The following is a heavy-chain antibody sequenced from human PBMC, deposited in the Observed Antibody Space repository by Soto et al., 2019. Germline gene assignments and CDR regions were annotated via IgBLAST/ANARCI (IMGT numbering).Heavy chain of an antibody. V-gene: IGHV3-21*01. J-gene: IGHJ4*02. CDR2: ISSRSNYT. Sequence: EVQVVESGGGLVKPGGSLRLSCAASGFTFSTYTMNWVRQAPGKGLEWVSSISSRSNYTYYADSVKGRFTISRDNAKNSLYLEMNSLRAEDTAVYYCARHNSYFDYWGRGTLVTVSS. D-gene: IGHD1-1*01. CDR1: GFTFSTYT. CDR3: ARHNSYFDY.